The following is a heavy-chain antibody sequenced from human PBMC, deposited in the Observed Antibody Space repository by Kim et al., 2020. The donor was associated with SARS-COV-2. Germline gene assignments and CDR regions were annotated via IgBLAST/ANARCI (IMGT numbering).Heavy chain of an antibody. CDR2: IYYSGST. Sequence: SETLSLTCTVSGGSISSSSYYWGWIRQPPGKGLEWIGSIYYSGSTYYNPSLKSRVTISVDTSKNQFSLKLSSVTAADTAVYYCARLGLALDYWGQGTLVTVSS. CDR1: GGSISSSSYY. CDR3: ARLGLALDY. D-gene: IGHD6-19*01. J-gene: IGHJ4*02. V-gene: IGHV4-39*01.